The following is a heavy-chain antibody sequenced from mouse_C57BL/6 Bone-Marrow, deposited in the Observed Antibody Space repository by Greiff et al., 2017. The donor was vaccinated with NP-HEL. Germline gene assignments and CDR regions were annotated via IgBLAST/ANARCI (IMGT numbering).Heavy chain of an antibody. CDR3: ALPIPLGYRKKK. J-gene: IGHJ2*01. V-gene: IGHV1-64*01. CDR2: IHPNSGST. D-gene: IGHD2-12*01. Sequence: VQLQQPGAELVKPGASVKLSCKASGYTFTSYWMHWVKQRPGQGLEWIGMIHPNSGSTNYNEKFKSKATLTVDKSSSTAYMQLSSLTSEDSAVYYCALPIPLGYRKKKWGQGTTLTVSP. CDR1: GYTFTSYW.